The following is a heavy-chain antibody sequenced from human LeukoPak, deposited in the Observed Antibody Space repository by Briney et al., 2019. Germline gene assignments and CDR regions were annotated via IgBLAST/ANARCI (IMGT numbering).Heavy chain of an antibody. D-gene: IGHD5-18*01. CDR1: GFTFSSYA. CDR2: ISGSGGNT. J-gene: IGHJ3*02. Sequence: GGSLRLSCAAPGFTFSSYAMAWVRQAPGKGLEWVSGISGSGGNTHYADSVKGRFTISRDNSKNTLYLQMNSLRAEDTAVYYCAKGAYSYGELKAFDIWGQGTMVTVSS. CDR3: AKGAYSYGELKAFDI. V-gene: IGHV3-23*01.